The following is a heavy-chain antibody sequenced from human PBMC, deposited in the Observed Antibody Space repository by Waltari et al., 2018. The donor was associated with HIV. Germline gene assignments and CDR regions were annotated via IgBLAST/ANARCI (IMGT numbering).Heavy chain of an antibody. Sequence: QVQLQQWGAGLLKPSETLSLTCAVYGGSFSGYYWSWIRQPPGKGLEWIGEINHSGSTNYNPSLKSGVTISVDTSKNQFSLKLSSVTAADTAVYYCARGPYGYCSSTSCYRGVDYWGQGTLVTVSS. D-gene: IGHD2-2*02. CDR2: INHSGST. CDR3: ARGPYGYCSSTSCYRGVDY. V-gene: IGHV4-34*01. J-gene: IGHJ4*02. CDR1: GGSFSGYY.